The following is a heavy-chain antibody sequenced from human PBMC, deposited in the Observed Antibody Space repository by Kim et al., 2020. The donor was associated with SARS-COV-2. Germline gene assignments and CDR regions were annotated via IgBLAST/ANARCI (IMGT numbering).Heavy chain of an antibody. Sequence: GGSLRLSCAASGFTFSSNSMNWVRQAPGKGLEWVSSISSSSSYIYYADSVKGRFTISRDNAKNSLYLQMNSLRAEDTAVYYCARYRYSSGPLDYWGQGTLVTVSS. J-gene: IGHJ4*02. V-gene: IGHV3-21*01. D-gene: IGHD6-19*01. CDR3: ARYRYSSGPLDY. CDR2: ISSSSSYI. CDR1: GFTFSSNS.